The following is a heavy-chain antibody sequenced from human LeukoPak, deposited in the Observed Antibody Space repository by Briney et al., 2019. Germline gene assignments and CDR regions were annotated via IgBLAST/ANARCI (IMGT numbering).Heavy chain of an antibody. J-gene: IGHJ5*02. D-gene: IGHD6-13*01. CDR3: ARDWSSNFSLEVRFDP. V-gene: IGHV3-23*01. CDR1: GFTFSSYA. CDR2: ISGSGGST. Sequence: GGSLRLSCAASGFTFSSYAMSWVRQAPGKGLEWVSSISGSGGSTYYADSVKGRFTISRDNSKNTLYLQMNSLRAEGTAVYYCARDWSSNFSLEVRFDPWGQGTLVTVSS.